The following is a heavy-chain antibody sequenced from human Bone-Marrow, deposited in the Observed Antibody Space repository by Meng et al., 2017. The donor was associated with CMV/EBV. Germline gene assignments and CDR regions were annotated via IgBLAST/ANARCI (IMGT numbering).Heavy chain of an antibody. CDR3: ANLAIPSSSSHPPRPFDY. CDR1: GFTFSSYE. J-gene: IGHJ4*02. CDR2: ISSSGSTI. D-gene: IGHD6-6*01. V-gene: IGHV3-48*03. Sequence: GGSLRLSCAASGFTFSSYEMNWVRQAPGKGLEWVSYISSSGSTIYYADSVKGRFTISRDNAKNSLYLQMNSLRAEDTAVYYCANLAIPSSSSHPPRPFDYWGPGTLVTVAS.